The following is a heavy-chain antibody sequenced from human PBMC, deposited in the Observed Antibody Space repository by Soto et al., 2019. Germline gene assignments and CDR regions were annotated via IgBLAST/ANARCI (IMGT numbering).Heavy chain of an antibody. J-gene: IGHJ4*02. CDR1: GGSISNYY. V-gene: IGHV4-59*01. Sequence: QVQLQESGPGLVKPSETLSLTCTVSGGSISNYYWSWIRQPPGKGLEWIGYIYYSGSTNYNPSLESRVTISVDTSKNQFSLRLSSVTAADTAVYYCARYNDSSGYYYSFDYWGQGTLVTVSS. D-gene: IGHD3-22*01. CDR2: IYYSGST. CDR3: ARYNDSSGYYYSFDY.